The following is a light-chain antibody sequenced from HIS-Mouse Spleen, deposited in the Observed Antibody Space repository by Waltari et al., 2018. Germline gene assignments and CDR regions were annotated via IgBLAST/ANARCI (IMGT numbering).Light chain of an antibody. CDR3: YSTDSSGNHRV. CDR1: NLGSKS. J-gene: IGLJ2*01. CDR2: DDS. Sequence: SYVLTQPPSVSVAPGKTARITCGGNNLGSKSVHWYQQKPGQAPGLVGYDDSDRPSGIPERFSGSSSGTMATLTISGAQVEDEADYYCYSTDSSGNHRVFGGGTKLTVL. V-gene: IGLV3-21*01.